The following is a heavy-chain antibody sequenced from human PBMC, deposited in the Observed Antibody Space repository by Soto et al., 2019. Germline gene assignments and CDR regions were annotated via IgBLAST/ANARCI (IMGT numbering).Heavy chain of an antibody. CDR2: INHSGST. J-gene: IGHJ5*02. CDR3: ASAPSVATNWFDP. D-gene: IGHD2-15*01. V-gene: IGHV4-34*01. CDR1: GGSFSGYY. Sequence: SETLSLTCAVYGGSFSGYYGSWIRQPPGKGLEWIGEINHSGSTNYNPSLKSRVTISVDTSKNQFSLKLSSVTAADTAVYYCASAPSVATNWFDPWGQGTLVTVSS.